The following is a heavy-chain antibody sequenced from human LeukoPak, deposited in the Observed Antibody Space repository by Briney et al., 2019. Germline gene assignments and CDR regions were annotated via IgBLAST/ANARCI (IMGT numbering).Heavy chain of an antibody. V-gene: IGHV3-30*02. CDR1: GFTFSSYG. Sequence: GGSLRLSCAASGFTFSSYGMHWVRQAPGKGLEWVAFIRYDGSNKYYADSVKGRFTISRDNSKNTLYLQMNSLRAEDTAAYYCAKALSVVITYFDYWGQGTLVTVSS. CDR2: IRYDGSNK. CDR3: AKALSVVITYFDY. D-gene: IGHD3-22*01. J-gene: IGHJ4*02.